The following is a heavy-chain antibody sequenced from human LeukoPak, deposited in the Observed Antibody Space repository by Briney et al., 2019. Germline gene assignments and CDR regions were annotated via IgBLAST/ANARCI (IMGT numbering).Heavy chain of an antibody. CDR1: GGSISSYY. CDR2: IYTSGST. D-gene: IGHD5-12*01. J-gene: IGHJ4*02. V-gene: IGHV4-4*07. CDR3: ARDRGYSGYAPFDY. Sequence: SETLSLTCTVSGGSISSYYWSWIRQPAGKGLEWIGRIYTSGSTNYNPSLKSRVTMSVDTSKNQFSLKLSSVTAADTAVYYCARDRGYSGYAPFDYWGQGTLVTVSS.